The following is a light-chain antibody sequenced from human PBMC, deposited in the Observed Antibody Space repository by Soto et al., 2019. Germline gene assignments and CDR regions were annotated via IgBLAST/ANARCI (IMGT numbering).Light chain of an antibody. Sequence: EILMTQSPATLSVSPGERATLSCRASQSVNSNLAWYQQKPGQAPRLLIYAASTRATGIPARFSGSGSGTEFTIIIRSMQSAEFGVSDYKQMKTWPTFGPGTKLEIK. J-gene: IGKJ1*01. CDR3: KQMKTWPT. CDR2: AAS. V-gene: IGKV3-15*01. CDR1: QSVNSN.